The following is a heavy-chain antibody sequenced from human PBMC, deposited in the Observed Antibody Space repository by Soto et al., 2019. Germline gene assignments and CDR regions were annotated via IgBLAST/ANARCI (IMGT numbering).Heavy chain of an antibody. J-gene: IGHJ4*02. Sequence: PSETLSLTCTVSGGPISNYYWSWIRQPPGKGLEWIGYVYYSGSTNYKPSLKSRVTISVDTSKNQFSLKLSSVTAADTAVHYCATGLGGFDYWGQGTLVTVSS. CDR3: ATGLGGFDY. CDR2: VYYSGST. D-gene: IGHD7-27*01. V-gene: IGHV4-59*01. CDR1: GGPISNYY.